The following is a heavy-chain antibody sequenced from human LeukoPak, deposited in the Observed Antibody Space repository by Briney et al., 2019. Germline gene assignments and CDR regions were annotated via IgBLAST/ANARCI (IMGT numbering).Heavy chain of an antibody. Sequence: ASVKVSCKASGYTFTGYYMHWVRQAPGQGLEWMGRINPNSGGTNYAQKFQGRVTMTRDTSISTAYMELSRLRSDDTAVYYCARSIVGATGGFDYWGQGTLVTVSS. CDR3: ARSIVGATGGFDY. D-gene: IGHD1-26*01. J-gene: IGHJ4*02. CDR2: INPNSGGT. V-gene: IGHV1-2*06. CDR1: GYTFTGYY.